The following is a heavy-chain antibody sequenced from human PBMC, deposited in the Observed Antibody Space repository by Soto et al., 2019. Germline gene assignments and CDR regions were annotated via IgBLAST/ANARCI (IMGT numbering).Heavy chain of an antibody. Sequence: SETLSLTCTVSGGSISSSSYYWGWIRQPPGKGLEWIGSIYYSGSTYYNPSLKSRVTISVDTSKNQFSLKLSSVTAADTAVYYCARRRGGSSNACDIWGQGTMVTVSS. CDR3: ARRRGGSSNACDI. CDR1: GGSISSSSYY. CDR2: IYYSGST. V-gene: IGHV4-39*01. D-gene: IGHD2-15*01. J-gene: IGHJ3*02.